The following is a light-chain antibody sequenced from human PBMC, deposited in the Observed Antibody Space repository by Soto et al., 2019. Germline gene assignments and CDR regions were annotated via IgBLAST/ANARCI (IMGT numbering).Light chain of an antibody. Sequence: EIVLTQSPGTLSLSPGERATLSCRASQSVSSSYLAWYQQKPGQAPRLLIYGASSRATGIPDRFSGSGSGTDFTLTISRLEPEDFAVYYCQQYGSSPFTFVPGTKVAIK. CDR1: QSVSSSY. J-gene: IGKJ3*01. V-gene: IGKV3-20*01. CDR2: GAS. CDR3: QQYGSSPFT.